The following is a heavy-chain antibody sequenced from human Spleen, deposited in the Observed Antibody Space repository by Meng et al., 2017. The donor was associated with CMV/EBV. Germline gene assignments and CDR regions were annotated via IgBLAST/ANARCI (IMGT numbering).Heavy chain of an antibody. Sequence: LLKPSGTLSFTCAALGGTFSGYEWSWIRQPPGKGLEWIGEINYNGSTNYNPSLKSRVTISVDTSKNQFSLKLSSVNAADTAVYYCARVPGTEDPVIDYWGQGTLVTVSS. D-gene: IGHD3-10*01. CDR3: ARVPGTEDPVIDY. CDR1: GGTFSGYE. CDR2: INYNGST. J-gene: IGHJ4*02. V-gene: IGHV4-34*01.